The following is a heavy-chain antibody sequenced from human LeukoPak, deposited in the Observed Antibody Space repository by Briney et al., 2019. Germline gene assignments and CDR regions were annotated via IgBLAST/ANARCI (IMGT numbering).Heavy chain of an antibody. V-gene: IGHV5-51*01. CDR1: GYSFTNYW. D-gene: IGHD1-1*01. CDR3: ARRLRTGGFDI. Sequence: LGESLKISCEGSGYSFTNYWIDWVRQVPGKGLEWMGLIQPADSQTRYNPSFQGQVTLSDDKSINTAYLQWSSLRPSDTAMYYRARRLRTGGFDIWGQGTEVTVSS. J-gene: IGHJ3*02. CDR2: IQPADSQT.